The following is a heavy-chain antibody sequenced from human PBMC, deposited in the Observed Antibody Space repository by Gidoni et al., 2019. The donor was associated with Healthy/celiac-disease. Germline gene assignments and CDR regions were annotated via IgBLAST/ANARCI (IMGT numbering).Heavy chain of an antibody. CDR2: IYYSGST. CDR1: GGSLSSYY. Sequence: QVQLQESGPGLVNPSETLSLTCTVSGGSLSSYYWSWIRQPPGKGLEWIGYIYYSGSTNYNPSLKSRVTISVDTSKNQFSLKLSSVTAADTAVYYCARDPALDRRSCGFDIWGQGTMVTVSS. CDR3: ARDPALDRRSCGFDI. D-gene: IGHD1-26*01. V-gene: IGHV4-59*01. J-gene: IGHJ3*02.